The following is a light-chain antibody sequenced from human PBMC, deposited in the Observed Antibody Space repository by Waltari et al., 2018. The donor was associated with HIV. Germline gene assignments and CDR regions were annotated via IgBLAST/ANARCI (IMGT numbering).Light chain of an antibody. V-gene: IGKV1-5*01. J-gene: IGKJ4*01. CDR3: QQYHAYPVT. CDR1: PNINRW. CDR2: QAS. Sequence: IQLTHSPATLSASVGDSVPIPGRASPNINRWFAWYQQRPGKPPKFLIYQASSLERGVPSRFSGSGSGTLFTLTINSLQPADFATYDCQQYHAYPVTFGGGTKVESK.